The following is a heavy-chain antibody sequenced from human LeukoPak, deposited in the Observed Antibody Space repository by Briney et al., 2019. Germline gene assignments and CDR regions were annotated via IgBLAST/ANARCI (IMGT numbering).Heavy chain of an antibody. V-gene: IGHV3-53*01. CDR2: IYSGGST. CDR3: AKDVGKWESLHFFDY. J-gene: IGHJ4*02. D-gene: IGHD1-26*01. CDR1: GFTVSSNY. Sequence: GGSLRLSCAASGFTVSSNYMSWVRQAPGKGLEWVSVIYSGGSTYYADSVKGRFTISRDNSKNTLYLQMNSLRGDDTAVYYCAKDVGKWESLHFFDYWGQGTLVTVSS.